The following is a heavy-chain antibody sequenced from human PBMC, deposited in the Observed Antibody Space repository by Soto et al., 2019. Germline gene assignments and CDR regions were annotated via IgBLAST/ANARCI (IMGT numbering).Heavy chain of an antibody. V-gene: IGHV4-59*08. CDR2: IYYSGST. CDR1: GGSISSYY. Sequence: SETLSLTCTVSGGSISSYYWSWIRQPPGKGLEWIGYIYYSGSTNYNPSLKSRVTISVDTSKNQFSLKLSSVTAADTAVYYCARVRNTIVGHYFDYWCQGTLVTVSS. D-gene: IGHD3-3*01. CDR3: ARVRNTIVGHYFDY. J-gene: IGHJ4*02.